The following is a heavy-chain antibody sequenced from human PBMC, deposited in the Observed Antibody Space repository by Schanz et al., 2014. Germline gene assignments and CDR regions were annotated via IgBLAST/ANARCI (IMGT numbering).Heavy chain of an antibody. V-gene: IGHV3-7*03. Sequence: EVQLVESGGGLVQPGGSLRLSCAASGFAFDTYWMSWVRQAPGKGLEWVANIKGDSSEKNYVDSVKGRFTLSRDNAKNSMYLQMNSLRVEDTAVYYCARDPNSVNEIDYWGQGTLVTVSS. CDR2: IKGDSSEK. D-gene: IGHD5-12*01. CDR1: GFAFDTYW. CDR3: ARDPNSVNEIDY. J-gene: IGHJ4*02.